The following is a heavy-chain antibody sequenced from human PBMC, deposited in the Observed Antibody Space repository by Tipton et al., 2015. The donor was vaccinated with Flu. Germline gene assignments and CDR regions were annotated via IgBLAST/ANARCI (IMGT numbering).Heavy chain of an antibody. J-gene: IGHJ5*02. CDR2: SYYRSTWYD. CDR3: AREKAGQRMTHERGFDP. CDR1: GDSVSNNSAA. D-gene: IGHD5-18*01. V-gene: IGHV6-1*01. Sequence: PGLVKPSQTLSLTCAISGDSVSNNSAAWTWIRQSPSRGLEWLGRSYYRSTWYDDYALSVKSRITITPDTSKNQFSLQLNSVTPDDTAMYYCAREKAGQRMTHERGFDPWGQGTLVTVSS.